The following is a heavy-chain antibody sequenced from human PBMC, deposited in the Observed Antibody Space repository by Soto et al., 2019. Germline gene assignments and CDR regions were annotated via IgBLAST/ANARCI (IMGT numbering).Heavy chain of an antibody. J-gene: IGHJ4*02. D-gene: IGHD4-17*01. V-gene: IGHV4-31*03. CDR1: GGSISSGGYY. Sequence: QVQLQESGPGLVKPSQTLSLTCTVSGGSISSGGYYWSWIRQHPGKGLEWIGYIYYSGSTYYNPSLKSRVTISVDTSKNQFSLKLSSVTAADTAVYYCARNGVTTAPNSLYYFDYWGQGTLVTVSS. CDR3: ARNGVTTAPNSLYYFDY. CDR2: IYYSGST.